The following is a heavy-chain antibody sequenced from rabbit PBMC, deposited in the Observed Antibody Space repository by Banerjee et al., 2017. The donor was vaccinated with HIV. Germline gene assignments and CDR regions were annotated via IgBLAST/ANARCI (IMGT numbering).Heavy chain of an antibody. CDR2: INTSSGTT. V-gene: IGHV1S45*01. D-gene: IGHD1-1*01. J-gene: IGHJ4*01. CDR3: ARDLVGVIGWNFNL. CDR1: GFSFSNNYV. Sequence: QEQLEESGGDLVKPEGSLTLTCTASGFSFSNNYVMCWVRQAPGKGLEWIACINTSSGTTDYASWAKGRFTISKTSSTTVTLQMTSLTAADTATYFCARDLVGVIGWNFNLWGPGPLVTVS.